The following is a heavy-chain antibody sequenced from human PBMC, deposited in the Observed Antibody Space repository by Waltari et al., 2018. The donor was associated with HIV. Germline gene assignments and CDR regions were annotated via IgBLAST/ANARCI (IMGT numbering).Heavy chain of an antibody. V-gene: IGHV4-61*02. Sequence: QVQLQESGPGLVKPSQTLSLTCTVSGGSISSGSYYWSWIRQPAGKGLEWIGRIYTSGSTNYNPSLKSRVTISVDTSKNQFSLKLSSVTAADTAVYYCARGLRYIDYWGQGTLVTVSS. CDR2: IYTSGST. D-gene: IGHD3-9*01. CDR3: ARGLRYIDY. J-gene: IGHJ4*02. CDR1: GGSISSGSYY.